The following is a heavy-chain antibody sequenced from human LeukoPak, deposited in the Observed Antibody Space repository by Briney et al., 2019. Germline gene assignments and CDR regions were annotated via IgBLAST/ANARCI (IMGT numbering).Heavy chain of an antibody. J-gene: IGHJ4*02. Sequence: PSETLSLTCAVYGGSFSGYYWSWIRQPPGKGLEWIGEINHSGSTNYNPSLKSRVTISVDTSKNQFSLKLSSVTAADTAVYYCAGRGRLVVPAARLHPVDYWGQGTLVTVSS. CDR3: AGRGRLVVPAARLHPVDY. CDR1: GGSFSGYY. CDR2: INHSGST. V-gene: IGHV4-34*01. D-gene: IGHD2-2*01.